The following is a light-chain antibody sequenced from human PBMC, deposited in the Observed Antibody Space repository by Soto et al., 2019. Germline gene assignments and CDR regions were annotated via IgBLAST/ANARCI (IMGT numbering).Light chain of an antibody. CDR3: SSYTSKSSLI. CDR2: EVR. V-gene: IGLV2-14*01. CDR1: MRDVGAYNL. Sequence: QSALTQPASVSVSPGQSITISCAGTMRDVGAYNLVSWYQQHPGRAPQLIIYEVRNRPSGISFRFSGSKSGNTASLTISGLQAEDEADYYCSSYTSKSSLIFGGGTKVTVL. J-gene: IGLJ2*01.